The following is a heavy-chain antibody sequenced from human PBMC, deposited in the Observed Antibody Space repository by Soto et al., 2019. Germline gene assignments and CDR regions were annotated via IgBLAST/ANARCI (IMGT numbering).Heavy chain of an antibody. CDR3: ANCPTCGGKVFDY. D-gene: IGHD3-10*01. CDR2: ISGSGGST. CDR1: GFTFSSYA. J-gene: IGHJ4*02. V-gene: IGHV3-23*01. Sequence: GGSLRLSCAAPGFTFSSYAMSWVRQAPGMGLEWVSAISGSGGSTYYADSVKGRFTISRDNSKNTLYLQMNSLRAEDTAVYYCANCPTCGGKVFDYWGQGTRVTVSS.